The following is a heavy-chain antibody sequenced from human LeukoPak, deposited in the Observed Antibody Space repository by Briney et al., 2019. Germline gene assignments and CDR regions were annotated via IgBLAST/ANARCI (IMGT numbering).Heavy chain of an antibody. Sequence: GGSPRLSCAASGFTFSSYWMHWVRHAQGEGLVWVSRINSDGSSTSYADSVKGRFPISSDNAKDKLYLQMNSLRVEDTAVYYCERALFFRRGYYWGYFAYWGHGCLVTVSS. V-gene: IGHV3-74*01. CDR2: INSDGSST. CDR1: GFTFSSYW. J-gene: IGHJ4*01. CDR3: ERALFFRRGYYWGYFAY. D-gene: IGHD3-3*01.